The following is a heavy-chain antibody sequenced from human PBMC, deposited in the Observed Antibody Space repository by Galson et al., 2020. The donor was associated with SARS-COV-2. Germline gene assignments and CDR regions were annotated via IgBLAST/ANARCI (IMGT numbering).Heavy chain of an antibody. CDR2: IYKSGNT. CDR1: GGSISSGNYY. Sequence: SETLSLTCTVSGGSISSGNYYWSWIRQPAGKGLEWIGRIYKSGNTNYNPSLWSQVTISVDTSKNQFSLKLRSVTAADTAVYYCVRGLSGDWPYYYFYGMDVWGQGTTVTVSS. J-gene: IGHJ6*02. D-gene: IGHD2-21*02. V-gene: IGHV4-61*02. CDR3: VRGLSGDWPYYYFYGMDV.